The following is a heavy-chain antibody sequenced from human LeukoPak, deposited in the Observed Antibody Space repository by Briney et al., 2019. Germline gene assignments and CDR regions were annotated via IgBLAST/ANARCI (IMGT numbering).Heavy chain of an antibody. J-gene: IGHJ4*02. Sequence: GGSLRLSCTASGFTFSSYSMNWVRQAPGKGLEWISYISASGSLTYQADSVRGRFTISRDNAKNSLYLQMNSLRAEDTAVYYCARDDSSGYYYWGQGTLVTVSS. CDR1: GFTFSSYS. V-gene: IGHV3-21*05. D-gene: IGHD3-22*01. CDR2: ISASGSLT. CDR3: ARDDSSGYYY.